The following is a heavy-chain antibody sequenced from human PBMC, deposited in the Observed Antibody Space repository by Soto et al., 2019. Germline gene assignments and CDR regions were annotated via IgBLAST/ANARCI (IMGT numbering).Heavy chain of an antibody. V-gene: IGHV3-74*01. J-gene: IGHJ4*02. CDR1: GFPFSTFW. CDR3: ARPYCSGGSCYSPPDF. CDR2: INSDGSIT. D-gene: IGHD2-15*01. Sequence: GGSLRLSCAASGFPFSTFWMDWVRQAPGKGLVWVSHINSDGSITDYADSVKGRFTISRDNAKNTLYLQMNNLRAEDTAVYYCARPYCSGGSCYSPPDFWGQ.